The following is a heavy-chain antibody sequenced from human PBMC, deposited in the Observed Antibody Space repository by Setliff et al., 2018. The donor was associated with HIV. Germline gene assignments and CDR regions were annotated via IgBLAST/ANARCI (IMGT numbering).Heavy chain of an antibody. D-gene: IGHD3-16*01. J-gene: IGHJ4*02. V-gene: IGHV4-34*01. Sequence: SETLSLTCAVYGGSFSGYYWSWIRQPPGKGLEWIGEINHSGSTNYNPSLKSRVTISVDTSKNQFSLKLNSVTAADTAVYYCASRGETRPFDYWGQGTLVTVSS. CDR1: GGSFSGYY. CDR3: ASRGETRPFDY. CDR2: INHSGST.